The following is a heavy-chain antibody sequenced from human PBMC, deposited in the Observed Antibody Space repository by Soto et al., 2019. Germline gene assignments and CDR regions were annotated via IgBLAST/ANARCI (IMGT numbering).Heavy chain of an antibody. CDR3: AREGSSSRTFDY. V-gene: IGHV4-59*01. CDR1: GGSISSYY. J-gene: IGHJ4*02. D-gene: IGHD6-6*01. CDR2: IYYSGST. Sequence: TLSLTCTVSGGSISSYYWSWIRQPPGKGLEWIGYIYYSGSTNYNPSLKSRVTISVDTSKNQFSLKLSSVTAADTAVYYCAREGSSSRTFDYWGQGTLVTVSS.